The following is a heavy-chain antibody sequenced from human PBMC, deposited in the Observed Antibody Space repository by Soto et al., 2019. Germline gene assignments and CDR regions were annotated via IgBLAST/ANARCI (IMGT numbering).Heavy chain of an antibody. J-gene: IGHJ6*02. V-gene: IGHV3-30*18. CDR3: AKDEPPHYYYYYYGMDV. Sequence: PGGSLRLSCAASGFTFSSYGMHWVRQAPGKGLEWVAVISYDGSNKYYADSVKGRFTISRDNSKNTLYLQMNSLRAEDTAVYYCAKDEPPHYYYYYYGMDVWGQGTTVTVSS. CDR1: GFTFSSYG. CDR2: ISYDGSNK.